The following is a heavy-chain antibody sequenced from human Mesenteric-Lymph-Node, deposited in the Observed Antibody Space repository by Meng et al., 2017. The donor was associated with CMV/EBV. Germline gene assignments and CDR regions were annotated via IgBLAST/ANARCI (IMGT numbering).Heavy chain of an antibody. V-gene: IGHV4-61*01. D-gene: IGHD3-16*01. CDR2: IYHNGYT. CDR1: GGSVSRDSYH. J-gene: IGHJ2*01. CDR3: ARGALGSFDL. Sequence: TCTVSGGSVSRDSYHWTWIRQHPGKGLECLGYIYHNGYTNYNPSLESRVTISVDTSRNQFSLKLTSMTAADTAVYYCARGALGSFDLWGRGTLVTVSS.